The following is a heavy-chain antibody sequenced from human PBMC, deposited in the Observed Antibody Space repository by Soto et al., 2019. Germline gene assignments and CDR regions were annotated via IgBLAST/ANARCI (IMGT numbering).Heavy chain of an antibody. V-gene: IGHV1-8*01. CDR3: AQGRASGGYYLLDY. CDR2: INPNSGNI. D-gene: IGHD3-10*01. CDR1: GDTFTTYD. Sequence: ASVKVSCKTSGDTFTTYDINWVRQATGHGLEWMGCINPNSGNIGYAERFQVRVTMTRHTDIRTAYMEVSSMRSDDTAVYYCAQGRASGGYYLLDYWGQGTLVTVSS. J-gene: IGHJ4*02.